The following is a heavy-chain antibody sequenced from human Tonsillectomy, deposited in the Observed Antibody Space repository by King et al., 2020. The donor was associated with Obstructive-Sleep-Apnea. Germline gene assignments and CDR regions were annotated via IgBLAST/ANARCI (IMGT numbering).Heavy chain of an antibody. CDR1: GFTVSSNY. J-gene: IGHJ4*02. D-gene: IGHD2-15*01. CDR3: ARDHCSGGSCYSGLDY. V-gene: IGHV3-53*04. CDR2: IYSGGST. Sequence: VQLVESGGGLVQPGGSLRLSCAASGFTVSSNYMSWVRQAPGKGLEWVSVIYSGGSTYYADSVKGRFTISRHNSKNTLYLQMNSLRAEDTAVYYCARDHCSGGSCYSGLDYWGQGTLVTVSS.